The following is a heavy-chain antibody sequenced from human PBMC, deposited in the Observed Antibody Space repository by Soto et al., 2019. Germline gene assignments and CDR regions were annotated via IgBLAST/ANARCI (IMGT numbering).Heavy chain of an antibody. D-gene: IGHD3-22*01. CDR1: GGSISSGDYY. J-gene: IGHJ2*01. Sequence: QVQLQESGPGLVKPSQTLSLTCTVSGGSISSGDYYWSWIRQPPGKGLEWIGYTYYSGSTYYNPSLKSRVTISVDTSKNQFSLKLSSVTAADTAVYYCARDGHLAYYDSSGYYAPRYFDLWGRGTLVTVSS. CDR2: TYYSGST. CDR3: ARDGHLAYYDSSGYYAPRYFDL. V-gene: IGHV4-30-4*01.